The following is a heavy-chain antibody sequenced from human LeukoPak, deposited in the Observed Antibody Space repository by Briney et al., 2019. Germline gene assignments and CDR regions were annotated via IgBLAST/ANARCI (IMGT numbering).Heavy chain of an antibody. CDR1: GGSISSSSYY. D-gene: IGHD3-22*01. J-gene: IGHJ3*01. Sequence: KPSETLSLTCTVSGGSISSSSYYWSWIRQPPGKGLEWIGYIYYTGSTYYNPSLKSRVTISVDTSKNQFSLKMTSLTAADTAVYYCARDNYDSSGYYEHALDLWGQGTMVTVSS. V-gene: IGHV4-30-4*08. CDR2: IYYTGST. CDR3: ARDNYDSSGYYEHALDL.